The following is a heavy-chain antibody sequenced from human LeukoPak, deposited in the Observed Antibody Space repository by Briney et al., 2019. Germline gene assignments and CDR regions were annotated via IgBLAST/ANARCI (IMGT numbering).Heavy chain of an antibody. CDR2: IKADGSEK. V-gene: IGHV3-7*01. D-gene: IGHD3-22*01. Sequence: GGSLRLSCAASRFTFSTFSMNWVRQAPGKGLEWVANIKADGSEKHYVDSVKGRFSISRDNAKNSLYLQMNSLRAEDTAVYYCAKDSSGRDWGQGTLVTVSS. CDR3: AKDSSGRD. CDR1: RFTFSTFS. J-gene: IGHJ4*02.